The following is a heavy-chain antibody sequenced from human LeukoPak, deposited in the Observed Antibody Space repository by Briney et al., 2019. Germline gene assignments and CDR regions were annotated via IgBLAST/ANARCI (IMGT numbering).Heavy chain of an antibody. Sequence: GGAPRNSFVAPGFTFCSHAMGWGRPGPGEGGGWGSPFCGGGGGTYYADSVKGRFTISRDNSKNTLYLQMNSLRAEDTAVYYCAKAGMGYCSSTSCYGDYYYGMDVWGQGTTVTVSS. CDR1: GFTFCSHA. CDR2: FCGGGGGT. V-gene: IGHV3-23*01. D-gene: IGHD2-2*01. J-gene: IGHJ6*02. CDR3: AKAGMGYCSSTSCYGDYYYGMDV.